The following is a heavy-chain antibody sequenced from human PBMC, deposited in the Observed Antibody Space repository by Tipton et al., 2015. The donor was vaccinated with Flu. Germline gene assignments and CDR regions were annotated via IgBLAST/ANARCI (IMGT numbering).Heavy chain of an antibody. J-gene: IGHJ3*02. V-gene: IGHV1-69*09. CDR2: VIPILGIA. CDR1: GGTFSSYA. D-gene: IGHD3-22*01. Sequence: QLVQSGAEVKKPGSSVKVSCKASGGTFSSYAISWVRQAPGQGLEWMGRVIPILGIANYAQKFQGRVTITADKSTSTAYMELSSLRSEDTAVYYCAGGVAVYHYDSSGPEAFDIWGQGTMVTVSS. CDR3: AGGVAVYHYDSSGPEAFDI.